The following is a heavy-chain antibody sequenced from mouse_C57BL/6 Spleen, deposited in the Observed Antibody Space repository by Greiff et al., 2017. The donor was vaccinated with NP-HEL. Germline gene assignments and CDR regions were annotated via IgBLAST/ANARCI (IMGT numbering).Heavy chain of an antibody. CDR1: GYTFTSYW. CDR2: IDPSDSYT. V-gene: IGHV1-59*01. Sequence: QVQLQQPGAELVRPGTSVKLSCKASGYTFTSYWMHWVKQRPGQGLEWIGVIDPSDSYTNYNQKFKGKATLTVDTSSSTAYMQLSSLTSEDSAVYYCARRSDGYFYAMDYWGQGTSVTVPS. CDR3: ARRSDGYFYAMDY. J-gene: IGHJ4*01. D-gene: IGHD2-3*01.